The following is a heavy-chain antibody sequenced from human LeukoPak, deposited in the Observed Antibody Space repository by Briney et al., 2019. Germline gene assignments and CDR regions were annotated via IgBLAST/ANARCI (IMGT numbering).Heavy chain of an antibody. Sequence: TSETLSLTCTVSGVSISSGTYYWSWIRQPPGKGLEWIGYISHIGSTYYNPSLKSRVTISVDRSKNLFSLKLSSVTAADTAVYYCARGNQQWLIPYYFDNWGQGTLVTVSS. CDR3: ARGNQQWLIPYYFDN. V-gene: IGHV4-30-2*01. CDR2: ISHIGST. J-gene: IGHJ4*02. CDR1: GVSISSGTYY. D-gene: IGHD6-19*01.